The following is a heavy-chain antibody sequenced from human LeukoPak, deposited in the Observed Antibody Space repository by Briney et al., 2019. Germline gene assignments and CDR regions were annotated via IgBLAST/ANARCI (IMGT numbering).Heavy chain of an antibody. J-gene: IGHJ6*02. CDR2: INPNSGGT. V-gene: IGHV1-2*04. Sequence: PWASVKVSCKASGYTFTDYYIHWVRQAPGQGLEWMGWINPNSGGTNYAQKFQGWVTMTRDTSISTAYMELSRLRSDDTAVYYCARSYYDILTQGKNGMDVWGQGTTVTVSS. D-gene: IGHD3-9*01. CDR3: ARSYYDILTQGKNGMDV. CDR1: GYTFTDYY.